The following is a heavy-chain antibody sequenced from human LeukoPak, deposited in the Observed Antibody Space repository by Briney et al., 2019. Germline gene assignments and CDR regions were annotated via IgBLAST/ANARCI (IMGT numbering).Heavy chain of an antibody. J-gene: IGHJ6*02. Sequence: SVKVSFKASGGTFSSYAISWVRQAPGQGLEWMGGIIPIFGTANYAQKFQGRVTITADESTSTAYMELSSLRSEDTAVYYCARGYSYGSRDYYYYYDMDVWGQGTTVTVSS. V-gene: IGHV1-69*01. CDR3: ARGYSYGSRDYYYYYDMDV. CDR1: GGTFSSYA. CDR2: IIPIFGTA. D-gene: IGHD5-18*01.